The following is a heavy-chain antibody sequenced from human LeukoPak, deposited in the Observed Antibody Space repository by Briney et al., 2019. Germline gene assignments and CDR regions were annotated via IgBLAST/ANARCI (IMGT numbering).Heavy chain of an antibody. CDR2: MNPNSGNT. J-gene: IGHJ4*02. D-gene: IGHD6-6*01. CDR3: ARRVAARRVDDY. CDR1: GYTFTSYD. V-gene: IGHV1-8*01. Sequence: EASVKVSFKASGYTFTSYDINWVRQATGQGLEWMGWMNPNSGNTGYAQKFQGRVTMTRNTSISTAYMELSSLRSEDTAVYYCARRVAARRVDDYWGQGTLVTVSS.